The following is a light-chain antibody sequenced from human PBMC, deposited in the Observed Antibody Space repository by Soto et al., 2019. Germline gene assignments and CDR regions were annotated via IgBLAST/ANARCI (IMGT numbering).Light chain of an antibody. Sequence: CVLTQPPSGSGSPGQSVTISCTGTSSDVGAYNYVSWYQQLPGKAPKLIIYEVSKRPSGVPDRFSGSKSGNTASLTVSGLQAEDEADYYCTSYAGTYSFFYVFGTGTKVTVL. CDR2: EVS. V-gene: IGLV2-8*01. CDR1: SSDVGAYNY. CDR3: TSYAGTYSFFYV. J-gene: IGLJ1*01.